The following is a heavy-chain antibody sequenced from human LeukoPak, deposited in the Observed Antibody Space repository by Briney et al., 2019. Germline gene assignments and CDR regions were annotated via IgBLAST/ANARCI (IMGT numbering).Heavy chain of an antibody. D-gene: IGHD6-6*01. CDR2: FSGSGGST. V-gene: IGHV3-23*01. CDR1: GFTFSSYA. J-gene: IGHJ5*02. Sequence: QPGGSLRLSCVASGFTFSSYAISWVRQPPGKGLEWVSTFSGSGGSTYYADSLKGRFTISRDNTKNTLYLQMNSLRAEDTAGYYCAKDVVRVSSKGWFDPWGQGTLVSVSS. CDR3: AKDVVRVSSKGWFDP.